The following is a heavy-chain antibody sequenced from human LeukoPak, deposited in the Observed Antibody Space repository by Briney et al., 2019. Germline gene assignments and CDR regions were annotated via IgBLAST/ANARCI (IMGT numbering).Heavy chain of an antibody. D-gene: IGHD2-2*02. J-gene: IGHJ4*02. CDR1: GFTFTTYA. V-gene: IGHV3-23*01. CDR2: VSDRDGIT. CDR3: AKDTPDIQEYFDY. Sequence: PGGSLRLSCAASGFTFTTYAMSWVRQAPGKGLEWVSTVSDRDGITYYADSVKGRFTISRDSSKNTLFLQMNSLRAEDMAVYYCAKDTPDIQEYFDYWGQGTLVTVSS.